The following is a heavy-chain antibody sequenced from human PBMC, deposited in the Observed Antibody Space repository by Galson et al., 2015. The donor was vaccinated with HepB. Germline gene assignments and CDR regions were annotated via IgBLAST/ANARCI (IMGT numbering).Heavy chain of an antibody. CDR3: ARDANSYVLFDY. CDR2: IIPILGIA. J-gene: IGHJ4*02. D-gene: IGHD5-18*01. Sequence: SVKVSCKASGGTFSSYAISWVRQAPGQGLEWMGRIIPILGIANYAQKFQGRVTITADKSTSTAYMELSSLRSEDTAVYYCARDANSYVLFDYWGQGTLVTVSS. CDR1: GGTFSSYA. V-gene: IGHV1-69*04.